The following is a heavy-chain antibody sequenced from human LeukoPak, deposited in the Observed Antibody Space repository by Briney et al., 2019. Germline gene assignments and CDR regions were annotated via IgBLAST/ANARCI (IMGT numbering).Heavy chain of an antibody. Sequence: ASVKVSCKASGYTFITYGISWVRQAPGQGLEWMGWINTYNGNTNYAQKLQGRVTMTTDTSTSTAYMDLRSLRSDDTAVYYCARDTVGTDYWGQGTLVTVSS. V-gene: IGHV1-18*01. J-gene: IGHJ4*02. CDR1: GYTFITYG. CDR3: ARDTVGTDY. D-gene: IGHD4-23*01. CDR2: INTYNGNT.